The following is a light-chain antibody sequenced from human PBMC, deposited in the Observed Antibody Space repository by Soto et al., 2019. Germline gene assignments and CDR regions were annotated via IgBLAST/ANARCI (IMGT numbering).Light chain of an antibody. Sequence: EIVLTQSPATLSLSPGQRATLSCRASQRVTFYLAWYQQKPGQAPRLLIYDTSNRATGIPARFSGSGSGTEFTITISSLEHGDFVVYYCQQRGTWPPTFGQGTKLEIK. V-gene: IGKV3-11*01. CDR3: QQRGTWPPT. CDR2: DTS. CDR1: QRVTFY. J-gene: IGKJ2*01.